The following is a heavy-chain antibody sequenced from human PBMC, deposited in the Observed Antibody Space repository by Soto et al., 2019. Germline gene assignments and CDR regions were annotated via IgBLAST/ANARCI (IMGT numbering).Heavy chain of an antibody. Sequence: QVQLQQWGAGLLKPSETLSLTCAVYGGSFSGYYWSWIRQPPGKGLEWIGEINHSGSTNYNPSLKSLVTISVDTSKNQFSLKLSSVTAADTAVYYCPRVGGTMVRGVIDYWGQGTLVTVSS. V-gene: IGHV4-34*01. J-gene: IGHJ4*02. CDR3: PRVGGTMVRGVIDY. CDR1: GGSFSGYY. D-gene: IGHD3-10*01. CDR2: INHSGST.